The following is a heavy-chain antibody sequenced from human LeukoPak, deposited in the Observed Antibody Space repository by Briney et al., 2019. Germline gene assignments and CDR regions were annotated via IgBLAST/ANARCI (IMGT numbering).Heavy chain of an antibody. CDR3: VQTTGWPGFDY. Sequence: SETLSLICTTSGLTISRFFWNWVRQPPGKGLEWIGNIYDGVPTFFNPSLKSRVTISVDTSKGQFSLQLASVTAADTAVYYCVQTTGWPGFDYWGQGILVTVSS. CDR1: GLTISRFF. CDR2: IYDGVPT. J-gene: IGHJ4*02. V-gene: IGHV4-4*09. D-gene: IGHD6-19*01.